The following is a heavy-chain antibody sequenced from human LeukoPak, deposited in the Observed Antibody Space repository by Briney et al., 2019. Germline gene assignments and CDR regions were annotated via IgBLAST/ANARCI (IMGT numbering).Heavy chain of an antibody. CDR3: ARASYSYDINGWVPFDY. CDR1: GYSIRSGYY. Sequence: SETLSLTCTVSGYSIRSGYYWGWIRQPPGKGLEWIGSIYYSGSTYYNPSLKSRVTISVDTSKNQFSLRLSSVTAADTAVYYCARASYSYDINGWVPFDYWGQGTLVTVSS. D-gene: IGHD3-22*01. J-gene: IGHJ4*02. V-gene: IGHV4-38-2*02. CDR2: IYYSGST.